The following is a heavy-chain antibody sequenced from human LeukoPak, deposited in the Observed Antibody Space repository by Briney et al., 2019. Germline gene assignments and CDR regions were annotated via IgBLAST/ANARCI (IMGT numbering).Heavy chain of an antibody. Sequence: KSSETLSLTCTVSGGSIRSYWSWIRQPAGKGLEWIGRIYGSGSTDYNPSLKSRVTMSIDTSKNQFSLNLISVTAADTAVYYCARPTARLGWFDPWGQGTLVTVSS. CDR3: ARPTARLGWFDP. CDR2: IYGSGST. V-gene: IGHV4-4*07. CDR1: GGSIRSY. D-gene: IGHD6-6*01. J-gene: IGHJ5*02.